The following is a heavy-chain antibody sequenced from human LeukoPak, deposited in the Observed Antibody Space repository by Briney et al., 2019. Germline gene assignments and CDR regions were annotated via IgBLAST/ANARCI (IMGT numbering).Heavy chain of an antibody. V-gene: IGHV3-23*01. CDR2: ISGSGGST. CDR3: AKDLREITMVRGVIGYAFDI. D-gene: IGHD3-10*01. Sequence: PGGSLRLSCAASGFTFSSYAMSWVRQAAWKRLECVSAISGSGGSTYYADSVKGRFTISRDNSKNTLYLQMNSLRAEDTAVYCCAKDLREITMVRGVIGYAFDIWGQGTMVTVSS. CDR1: GFTFSSYA. J-gene: IGHJ3*02.